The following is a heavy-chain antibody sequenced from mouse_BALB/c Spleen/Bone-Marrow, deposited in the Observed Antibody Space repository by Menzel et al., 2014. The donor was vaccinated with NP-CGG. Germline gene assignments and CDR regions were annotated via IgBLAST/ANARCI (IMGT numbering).Heavy chain of an antibody. CDR3: ARPHYYGSSWFAY. J-gene: IGHJ3*01. D-gene: IGHD1-1*01. V-gene: IGHV5-9-3*01. Sequence: EVQLQQSGGGLVKPGGSLKLSCAASGFTFSSYAMSWVRQTPEKRLEWVATISSGGSYTYYPDSVKGRFTISRDNAKSTLYLQMSSLRSEDTAMYYCARPHYYGSSWFAYWGQGTLVTVSA. CDR2: ISSGGSYT. CDR1: GFTFSSYA.